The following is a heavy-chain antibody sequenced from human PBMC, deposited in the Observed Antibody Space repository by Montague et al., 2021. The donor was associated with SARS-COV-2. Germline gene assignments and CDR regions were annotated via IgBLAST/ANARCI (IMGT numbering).Heavy chain of an antibody. CDR1: RGSFSNYY. J-gene: IGHJ3*02. CDR2: INQDGTS. D-gene: IGHD3-9*01. CDR3: ARGRPVRMTMRHFERTSSGALDM. V-gene: IGHV4-34*01. Sequence: SETLSLTCAVSRGSFSNYYWTWVRQAPGKGLIWIGEINQDGTSNYNPSLKSRVTLSIDTSKHQISLKVTSVTAGDTAVYYCARGRPVRMTMRHFERTSSGALDMWGQGTPVIVSS.